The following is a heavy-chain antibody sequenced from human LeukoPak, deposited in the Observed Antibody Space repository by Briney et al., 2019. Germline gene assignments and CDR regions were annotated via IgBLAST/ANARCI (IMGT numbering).Heavy chain of an antibody. CDR1: GYSISSGYY. V-gene: IGHV4-38-2*01. Sequence: SHTLSLTCAVSGYSISSGYYWGWIRQPPGKGLGWIGNVHHGGNTYYNPSLKSRVTISIDTSKNQFSLKLSSVTAADTAVYYCARCWDWGYGSGNYCIDYWGPGTLVTVSS. D-gene: IGHD3-10*01. CDR2: VHHGGNT. J-gene: IGHJ4*02. CDR3: ARCWDWGYGSGNYCIDY.